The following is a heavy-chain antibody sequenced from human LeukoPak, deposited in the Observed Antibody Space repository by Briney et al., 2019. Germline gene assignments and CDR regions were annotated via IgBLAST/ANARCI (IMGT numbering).Heavy chain of an antibody. CDR1: GGSISSYY. Sequence: SETLSLTCTVSGGSISSYYWSWIRQPAGKGLEWIGRIYTSGSTNYNPSLKSRVTISVDTSKNQFSLKLSSVTAADTAVYYCARGMWFDTLFSAFDVWGQGTMVSVSS. CDR3: ARGMWFDTLFSAFDV. V-gene: IGHV4-4*07. CDR2: IYTSGST. D-gene: IGHD3-10*01. J-gene: IGHJ3*01.